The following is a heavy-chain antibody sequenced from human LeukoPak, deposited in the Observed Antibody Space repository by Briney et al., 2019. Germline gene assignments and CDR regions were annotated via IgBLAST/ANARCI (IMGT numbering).Heavy chain of an antibody. D-gene: IGHD6-13*01. Sequence: SQTLSLTCTVSGGSISSGDYYWSWIRQPPGKGLEWIGYIYNSGSTYYNPSLKSRVTISVDTSKNQSSLKLSSVTAADTAVYYCARGGGPLPYITAAGTRTYNWFDPWGQGTLVTVSS. CDR2: IYNSGST. V-gene: IGHV4-30-4*01. J-gene: IGHJ5*02. CDR1: GGSISSGDYY. CDR3: ARGGGPLPYITAAGTRTYNWFDP.